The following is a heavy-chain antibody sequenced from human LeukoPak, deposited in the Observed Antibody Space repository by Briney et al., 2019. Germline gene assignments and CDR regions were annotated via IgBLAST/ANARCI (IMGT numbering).Heavy chain of an antibody. CDR1: GGSISSYY. Sequence: PSETLSLTCTVSGGSISSYYWSWIRQPAGKGLEWIGRIYTSGSTNYNPSLKSRVTMSVDTSKNQFSLKLSSVTAADTAVYNCARVVVELRGDYYYYMDVWGKGITVTVSS. D-gene: IGHD1-7*01. J-gene: IGHJ6*03. CDR2: IYTSGST. V-gene: IGHV4-4*07. CDR3: ARVVVELRGDYYYYMDV.